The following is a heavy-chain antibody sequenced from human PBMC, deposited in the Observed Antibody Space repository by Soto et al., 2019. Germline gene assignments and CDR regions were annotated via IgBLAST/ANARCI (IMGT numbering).Heavy chain of an antibody. Sequence: QVQLVESGGGVVQPGTSLRLSCAASGFTFSSHGMHWVRQAPGKGLEWVAVIWYDGSNQYYADSVKGRFTISRDNSKNMLYLQMNSLRVEDTAGYYCARGGEDKRFDPWGQGTLVTVSS. J-gene: IGHJ5*02. CDR2: IWYDGSNQ. CDR3: ARGGEDKRFDP. CDR1: GFTFSSHG. D-gene: IGHD3-16*01. V-gene: IGHV3-33*01.